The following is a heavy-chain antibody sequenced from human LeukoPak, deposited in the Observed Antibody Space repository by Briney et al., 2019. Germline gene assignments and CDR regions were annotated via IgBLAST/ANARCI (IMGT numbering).Heavy chain of an antibody. V-gene: IGHV4-39*01. CDR1: GGSISSSSYY. Sequence: SETLSLTCTVSGGSISSSSYYWGWIRQPPGKGLEWIGSIYYSGSTYYNPSLKSRVTISVDTSKNQFSLKLSSVTAADTAVYYCARPSGIAARPSHAFDIWGQGTMVTVSS. CDR3: ARPSGIAARPSHAFDI. D-gene: IGHD6-6*01. J-gene: IGHJ3*02. CDR2: IYYSGST.